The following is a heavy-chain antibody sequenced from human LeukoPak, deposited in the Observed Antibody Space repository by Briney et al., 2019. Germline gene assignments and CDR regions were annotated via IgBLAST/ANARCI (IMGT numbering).Heavy chain of an antibody. CDR2: ISGSGGST. D-gene: IGHD5-18*01. CDR1: GFTFSSYA. CDR3: ANSYQKWIQLWFDY. V-gene: IGHV3-23*01. Sequence: PGGSLRLSCAASGFTFSSYAMSWVRQAPGKGLEWVSAISGSGGSTYYADSVKGRFTISRDNSKNTLYLQMNSLRAEDTAVYYCANSYQKWIQLWFDYWGQGTLVTVSS. J-gene: IGHJ4*02.